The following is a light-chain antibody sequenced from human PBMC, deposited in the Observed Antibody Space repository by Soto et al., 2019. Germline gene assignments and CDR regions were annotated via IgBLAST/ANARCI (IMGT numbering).Light chain of an antibody. CDR1: GSDIGAYKF. CDR3: YSYAGRNIWV. J-gene: IGLJ3*02. V-gene: IGLV2-8*01. CDR2: GVT. Sequence: QSALAQPPSASGSPGQSVTISCTGSGSDIGAYKFVSRYQQHPGKAPKLMIFGVTERPSGVPDRFSGSKSGNTASLTVSGLQADDEAIYYCYSYAGRNIWVFGGGTKLTVL.